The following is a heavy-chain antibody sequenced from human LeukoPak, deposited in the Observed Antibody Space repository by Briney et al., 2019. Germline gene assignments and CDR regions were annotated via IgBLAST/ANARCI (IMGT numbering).Heavy chain of an antibody. CDR3: ARGINRYDY. D-gene: IGHD2/OR15-2a*01. CDR1: GGSISSYY. CDR2: INYTGST. V-gene: IGHV4-59*01. Sequence: SETLSLTCTVSGGSISSYYWSWIRQPPGKGLDWIGYINYTGSTNYNPSLKSRVTISVDTSIDQFSLKLSSVTAADTAVYYCARGINRYDYWGQGTLVTVSS. J-gene: IGHJ4*02.